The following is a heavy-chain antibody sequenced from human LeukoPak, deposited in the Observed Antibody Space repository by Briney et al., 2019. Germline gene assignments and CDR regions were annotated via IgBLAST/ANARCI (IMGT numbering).Heavy chain of an antibody. CDR1: GFTFSSYE. J-gene: IGHJ4*02. D-gene: IGHD1-26*01. Sequence: PGGSLRLSCAASGFTFSSYEMNWVRQAPGKGLEWVSVIYSGGRTYYADSVKGRFTISRDNSKNTLYLQMNNLRAEDTAVYYCAREILGLSGSWDYWGQGTLVTVSS. CDR3: AREILGLSGSWDY. CDR2: IYSGGRT. V-gene: IGHV3-53*01.